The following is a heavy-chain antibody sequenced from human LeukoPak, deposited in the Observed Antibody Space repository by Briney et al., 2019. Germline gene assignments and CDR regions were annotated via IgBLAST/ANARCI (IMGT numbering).Heavy chain of an antibody. Sequence: GRSLRLSCAASGLTFSSYAMHWVRQAPGRGLEWVAVISYDGSNKYYADSVKGRFTISRDNSKNTLYLQMNSLRAEDTAVYYCARDSGPWYFGAPDYWGQGTLVTVSS. V-gene: IGHV3-30*04. CDR3: ARDSGPWYFGAPDY. CDR1: GLTFSSYA. CDR2: ISYDGSNK. J-gene: IGHJ4*02. D-gene: IGHD2-15*01.